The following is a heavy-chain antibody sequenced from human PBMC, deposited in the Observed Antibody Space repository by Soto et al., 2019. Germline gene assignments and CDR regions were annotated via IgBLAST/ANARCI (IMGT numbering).Heavy chain of an antibody. CDR1: GGSFKSGSYS. J-gene: IGHJ4*02. Sequence: QVQLQESGPGLVKPSETLSLTCTVSGGSFKSGSYSWSWIRQPPGKGLEWIGYVYHTGRNSYDPSLKSRVSISMDTSKNQFSLTLDSVTAADTAVYFCARDFAYFDSWGQGTLVTVSS. V-gene: IGHV4-61*01. CDR3: ARDFAYFDS. CDR2: VYHTGRN. D-gene: IGHD3-3*01.